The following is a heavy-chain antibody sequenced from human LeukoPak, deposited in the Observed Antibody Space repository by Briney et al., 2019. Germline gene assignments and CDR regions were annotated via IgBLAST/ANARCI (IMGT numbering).Heavy chain of an antibody. J-gene: IGHJ4*02. CDR1: GGSFGGYY. V-gene: IGHV4-34*01. CDR2: INHSGST. CDR3: ARLRGYYDSSGPYKGHYFDY. Sequence: SETLSLTCAVYGGSFGGYYWSWIRQPPGKGLEWIGEINHSGSTNYNPSLKSRVTISVDTSKNQFSLKLSSVTAADTAVYYCARLRGYYDSSGPYKGHYFDYWGQGTLVTVSS. D-gene: IGHD3-22*01.